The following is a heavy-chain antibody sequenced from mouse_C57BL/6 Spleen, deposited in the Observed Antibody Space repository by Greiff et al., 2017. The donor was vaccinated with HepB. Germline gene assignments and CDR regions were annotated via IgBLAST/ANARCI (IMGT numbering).Heavy chain of an antibody. V-gene: IGHV7-1*01. J-gene: IGHJ4*01. CDR2: SRNKANDYTT. CDR1: GFTFSDFY. Sequence: EVKLMESGGGLVQSGRSLRLSCATSGFTFSDFYMEWVRQAPGKGLEWIAASRNKANDYTTEYSASVKGRFIVSRDTSQSILYLQMNALRAEDTAIYYCARDEDDSYAIDYWGQGTAVTVSS. CDR3: ARDEDDSYAIDY.